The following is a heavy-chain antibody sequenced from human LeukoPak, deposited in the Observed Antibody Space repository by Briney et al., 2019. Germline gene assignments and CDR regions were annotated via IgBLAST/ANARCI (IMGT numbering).Heavy chain of an antibody. CDR2: ISYDGSNK. V-gene: IGHV3-30*04. J-gene: IGHJ4*02. Sequence: PGGSLRLSCAASGFTFSSYAMHWVRQAPGKGLEWVAVISYDGSNKYYADSVKGRSTISRDNSKNTLYLQMNSLRAEDTAVYYCARDLRPYYYDSSGYYPDYWGQGTLVTVSS. CDR1: GFTFSSYA. D-gene: IGHD3-22*01. CDR3: ARDLRPYYYDSSGYYPDY.